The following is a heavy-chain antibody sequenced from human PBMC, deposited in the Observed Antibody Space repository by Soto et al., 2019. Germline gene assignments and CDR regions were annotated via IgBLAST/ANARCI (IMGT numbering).Heavy chain of an antibody. CDR1: GGSISSYY. V-gene: IGHV4-59*01. CDR3: ARDYYDLLTGYRAEYFQH. CDR2: IYYGGST. J-gene: IGHJ1*01. D-gene: IGHD3-9*01. Sequence: TLSLTCTVSGGSISSYYWSWIRQPPGKGLEWIGYIYYGGSTNYNPSLKSRVTISVDTSKNQFSLKLSSVTAADTAVYYCARDYYDLLTGYRAEYFQHWGQGTLVTVSS.